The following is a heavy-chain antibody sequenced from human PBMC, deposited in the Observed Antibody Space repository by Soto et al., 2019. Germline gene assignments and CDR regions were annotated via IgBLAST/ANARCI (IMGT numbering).Heavy chain of an antibody. CDR2: IGAKTHGGTT. J-gene: IGHJ6*03. D-gene: IGHD6-6*01. V-gene: IGHV3-49*03. CDR3: ARVGYRISYPYFYMNG. CDR1: GLPFGDNG. Sequence: VQVVESGGGLVQPGRSLRLSCIVSGLPFGDNGLSWLRQAPGTGLEWIGFIGAKTHGGTTEYAASVKDRFTISRDDSKSIAYLQINRRKTEYTAVYYCARVGYRISYPYFYMNGWGKGTTVTVSS.